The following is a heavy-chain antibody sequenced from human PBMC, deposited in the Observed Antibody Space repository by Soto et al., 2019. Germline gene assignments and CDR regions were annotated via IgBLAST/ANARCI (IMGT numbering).Heavy chain of an antibody. CDR2: INAGNGNT. Sequence: QVQLVQSGAEVKKPGASVKVSCKASGYTFTSYAMHWVRQAPGQRLEWMGWINAGNGNTKYSQKFQGRVTITRDTSASTAYMGLSSLRSEDTAVYYCAREQPDAQYYYYGMDVWGQGTTVTVSS. CDR3: AREQPDAQYYYYGMDV. D-gene: IGHD5-18*01. V-gene: IGHV1-3*01. J-gene: IGHJ6*02. CDR1: GYTFTSYA.